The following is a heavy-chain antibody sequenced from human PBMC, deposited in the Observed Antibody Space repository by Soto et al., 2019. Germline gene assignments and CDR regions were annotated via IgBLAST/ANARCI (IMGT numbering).Heavy chain of an antibody. D-gene: IGHD5-18*01. J-gene: IGHJ3*02. V-gene: IGHV1-8*01. CDR2: MNPNSGNT. Sequence: ASVKVSCRASGYTFTSYDINWVRQATGQGLEWMGWMNPNSGNTGYAQKFQGRVTMTRNTSISTAYMELSSLRSEDTAVYYCYNPYVDTAMVDDAFDIWAKGQWSPSPQ. CDR3: YNPYVDTAMVDDAFDI. CDR1: GYTFTSYD.